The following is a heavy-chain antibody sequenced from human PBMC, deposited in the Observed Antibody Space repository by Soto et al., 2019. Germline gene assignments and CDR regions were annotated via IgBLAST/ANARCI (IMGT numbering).Heavy chain of an antibody. CDR1: GYSFTSYW. Sequence: LKISCKGSGYSFTSYWIGWVRQMPGKGLEWMGIIYPGDSDTRYSPSFQGQVTISADKPISTAYLQWSSLKASDTAMYYCARLPYRSGGSCYFDYWGQGTLVTVSS. V-gene: IGHV5-51*04. CDR3: ARLPYRSGGSCYFDY. CDR2: IYPGDSDT. J-gene: IGHJ4*02. D-gene: IGHD2-15*01.